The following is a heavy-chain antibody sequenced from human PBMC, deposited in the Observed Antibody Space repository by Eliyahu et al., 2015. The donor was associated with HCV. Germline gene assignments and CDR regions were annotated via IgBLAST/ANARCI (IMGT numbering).Heavy chain of an antibody. D-gene: IGHD6-19*01. CDR2: IHYSGST. V-gene: IGHV4-59*01. CDR3: ASGGGGIAVTGTGGWFDP. CDR1: GXSXXTXY. J-gene: IGHJ5*02. Sequence: QVQLQESGPGLVKPSXTLSLXCTVSGXSXXTXYWSWIRQPPGKGLEWIGYIHYSGSTNYNPPLKSRVTISIDTSKNQFSLKLTSVTAADTAMYYCASGGGGIAVTGTGGWFDPWGQGTLVTVSS.